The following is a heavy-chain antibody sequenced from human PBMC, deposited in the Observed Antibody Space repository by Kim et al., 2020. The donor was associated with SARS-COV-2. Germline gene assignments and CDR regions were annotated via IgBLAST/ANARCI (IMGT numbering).Heavy chain of an antibody. D-gene: IGHD5-18*01. CDR1: GGSISSSGYY. CDR2: IYYSGST. Sequence: SETLSLTCTVSGGSISSSGYYWGWIRQPPGKGLEWIGSIYYSGSTYYNPSLKSRVTISVDTSKNQFSLKLSSVTAADTAVYYCASSGYSYGYYYYGMDVWGQGTTVTVSS. V-gene: IGHV4-39*01. J-gene: IGHJ6*02. CDR3: ASSGYSYGYYYYGMDV.